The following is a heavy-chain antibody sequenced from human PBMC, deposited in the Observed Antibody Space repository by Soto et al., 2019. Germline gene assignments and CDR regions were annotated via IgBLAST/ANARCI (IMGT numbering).Heavy chain of an antibody. D-gene: IGHD1-26*01. V-gene: IGHV1-58*01. CDR3: AAAVGANPYFDY. Sequence: QMQLVQSGPEVKKPGTSVKVSCKASGFTFTSSAVQWVRQARGQRLEWIGWIVVGSGNTNYAQKFQERVTITRDMSTSTAYMELSSLRSEDTAVYYCAAAVGANPYFDYWGQGTLVTVSS. CDR2: IVVGSGNT. J-gene: IGHJ4*02. CDR1: GFTFTSSA.